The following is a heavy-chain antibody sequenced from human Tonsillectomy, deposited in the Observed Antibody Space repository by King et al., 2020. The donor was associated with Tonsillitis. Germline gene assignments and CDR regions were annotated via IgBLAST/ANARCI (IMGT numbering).Heavy chain of an antibody. V-gene: IGHV3-23*04. J-gene: IGHJ4*02. CDR3: AKDRYDFWSGYYEYYFDY. CDR1: GFTFSSYA. Sequence: VQLVESGGGLVQPGGSLRLSCTASGFTFSSYAMSWVRQSPGKGLEWVSAISGSGGSTYYADSVKGRLTISRDNSKSTLYLQMNSLRAEDTAVYYCAKDRYDFWSGYYEYYFDYWGQGTLVTVSS. D-gene: IGHD3-3*01. CDR2: ISGSGGST.